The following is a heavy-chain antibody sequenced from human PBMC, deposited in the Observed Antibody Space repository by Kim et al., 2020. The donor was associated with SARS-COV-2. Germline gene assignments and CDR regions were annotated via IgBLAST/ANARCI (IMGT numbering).Heavy chain of an antibody. Sequence: GRSLRLSCAASGFTFSSYAMHWVRQAPGKGLEWVAVISYDGSNKYYADSVKGRFTISRDNSKNTLYLQMNSLRAEDTAVYYCARDKGDSSSWYRYYYYG. J-gene: IGHJ6*01. V-gene: IGHV3-30*04. CDR1: GFTFSSYA. CDR2: ISYDGSNK. CDR3: ARDKGDSSSWYRYYYYG. D-gene: IGHD6-13*01.